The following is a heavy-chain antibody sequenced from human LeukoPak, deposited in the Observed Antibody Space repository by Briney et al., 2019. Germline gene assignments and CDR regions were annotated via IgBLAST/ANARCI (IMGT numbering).Heavy chain of an antibody. CDR1: GFTFSSYA. CDR2: ISGSGSST. D-gene: IGHD3-22*01. CDR3: AKDSGYYYKSFDY. J-gene: IGHJ4*02. Sequence: PGGSLRLSCAASGFTFSSYAMSWVRQAPGKGLEWVSTISGSGSSTYYADSGKGRFTISIDNSKNTLYLQMNSLRAEDTAVYYCAKDSGYYYKSFDYWGQGTLVTVSS. V-gene: IGHV3-23*01.